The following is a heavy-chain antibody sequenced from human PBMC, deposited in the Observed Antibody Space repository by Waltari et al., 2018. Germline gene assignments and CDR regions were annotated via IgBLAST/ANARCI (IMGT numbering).Heavy chain of an antibody. CDR1: GGSFSGYY. V-gene: IGHV4-34*01. J-gene: IGHJ4*02. CDR3: ARDRGAGPYCSGGSCSFDY. CDR2: INHSGST. D-gene: IGHD2-15*01. Sequence: QVQLQQWGAGLLKPSETLSLTCAVYGGSFSGYYWSWIRQPPGKGLEWIGEINHSGSTNYNPSLKSRVTISVDTSKNQFSLKLSSVTAEDTAVYYCARDRGAGPYCSGGSCSFDYWGQGTLVTVSS.